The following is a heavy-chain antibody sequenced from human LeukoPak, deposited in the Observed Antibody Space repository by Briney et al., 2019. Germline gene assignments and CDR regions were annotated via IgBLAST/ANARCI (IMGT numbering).Heavy chain of an antibody. Sequence: SETLSLTCDVSGDSFSDYYWTWVRQSPGKGLEWVGEINRTGDTNYKSSLKSRVTMSADTSKKTFYLKLRTATAADTAVYFCARGRKVYCSSVSCPGWLDPWGQGTLVTVSS. CDR1: GDSFSDYY. V-gene: IGHV4-34*01. CDR2: INRTGDT. D-gene: IGHD2-2*01. CDR3: ARGRKVYCSSVSCPGWLDP. J-gene: IGHJ5*02.